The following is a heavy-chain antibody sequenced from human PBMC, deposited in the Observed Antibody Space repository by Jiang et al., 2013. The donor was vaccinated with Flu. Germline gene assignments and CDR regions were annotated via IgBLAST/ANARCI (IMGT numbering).Heavy chain of an antibody. Sequence: PSETLSLTCILYGGSFNKYYGTWVRQPPGKGLEWIGEINPSGITNYNPSLVSRVSMSMDASKNQFSLNLRSVTAADTAVYYCARAPPYSLDYWGQGTLVTVSS. D-gene: IGHD4-11*01. CDR2: INPSGIT. CDR1: GGSFNKYY. J-gene: IGHJ4*02. CDR3: ARAPPYSLDY. V-gene: IGHV4-34*01.